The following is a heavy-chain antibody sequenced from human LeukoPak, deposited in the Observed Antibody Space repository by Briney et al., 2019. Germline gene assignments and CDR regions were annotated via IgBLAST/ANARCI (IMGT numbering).Heavy chain of an antibody. D-gene: IGHD4-23*01. CDR2: IYYSGST. Sequence: SETLSLTCTVSGGSISSSSYYWGWIRQPPGKGLEWIGSIYYSGSTYYNPSLKSRVTISVDTSKNQFSLKLSSVTAADTAVYYCARAPNDYGGNSLGMDVWGQGTTVTVSS. V-gene: IGHV4-39*07. CDR3: ARAPNDYGGNSLGMDV. CDR1: GGSISSSSYY. J-gene: IGHJ6*02.